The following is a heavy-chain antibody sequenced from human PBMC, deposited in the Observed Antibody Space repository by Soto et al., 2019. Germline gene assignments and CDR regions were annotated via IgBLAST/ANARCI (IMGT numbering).Heavy chain of an antibody. V-gene: IGHV1-69*01. CDR1: GVSFNNNG. Sequence: QVQLVQSGAEVKKPGSSVKVSCKTSGVSFNNNGIGWVRQAPGHGLEWMGGVSPPFRTSNYARKFQGRISITADASTGTVNMELSSLTSEDTAQYYCARLLYYGSGSYSPYGMEVWGQGTTVTVSS. CDR3: ARLLYYGSGSYSPYGMEV. J-gene: IGHJ6*02. D-gene: IGHD3-10*01. CDR2: VSPPFRTS.